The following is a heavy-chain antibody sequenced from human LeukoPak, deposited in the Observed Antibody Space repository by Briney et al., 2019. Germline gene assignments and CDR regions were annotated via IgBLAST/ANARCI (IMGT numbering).Heavy chain of an antibody. CDR3: AKDVGSSGWET. CDR2: ISGSGGST. V-gene: IGHV3-23*01. D-gene: IGHD6-25*01. CDR1: GFTFSSYA. Sequence: GGSLRLCCAASGFTFSSYAMSWVRQAPGKGLEWVSAISGSGGSTYYADSVKGRFTITRDNSKNTLYLQMNSLRAEDTAVYYCAKDVGSSGWETWGQGTLVTVSS. J-gene: IGHJ4*02.